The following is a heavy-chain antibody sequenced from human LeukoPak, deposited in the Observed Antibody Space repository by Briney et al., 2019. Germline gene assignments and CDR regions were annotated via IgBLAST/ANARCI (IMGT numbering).Heavy chain of an antibody. V-gene: IGHV1-18*01. CDR3: ARGFDGSGSYRPADY. Sequence: ASVKVSCKASGYTFTSYGISGVRQAPGQGREWMGWISAYNGNTNSAQKLQGRVTMTTDTSTSTAYMELRSLRSDDTAVYYCARGFDGSGSYRPADYWGQGTLVTVSS. CDR2: ISAYNGNT. J-gene: IGHJ4*02. CDR1: GYTFTSYG. D-gene: IGHD3-10*01.